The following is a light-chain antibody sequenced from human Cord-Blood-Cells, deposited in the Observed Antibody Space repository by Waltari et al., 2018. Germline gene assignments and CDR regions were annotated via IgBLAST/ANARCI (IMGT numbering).Light chain of an antibody. J-gene: IGLJ3*02. CDR2: DVS. CDR1: SSDVCGYNY. Sequence: QSALTQPASVSGSPGQSITISCTATSSDVCGYNYVSWYQQHPGKAPKLMIYDVSNRPSGVSNRCSGSKSGNTASLTISGLQAEDEDDYYCSSYTSSSTLEVFGGGTKLTVL. CDR3: SSYTSSSTLEV. V-gene: IGLV2-14*01.